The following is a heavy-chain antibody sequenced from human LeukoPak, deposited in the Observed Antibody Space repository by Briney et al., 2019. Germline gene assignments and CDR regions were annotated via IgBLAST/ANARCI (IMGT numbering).Heavy chain of an antibody. Sequence: SETLSLTCTVSGGSISSSSYYWGWIRQPRGKGLEWIGSIYYSGSTYYNPSLKSRVTISVDTSKNQFSLKLSSVTAADTAVYYCAEIAAAGLYFDYWGQGTLVTVSS. V-gene: IGHV4-39*01. CDR2: IYYSGST. D-gene: IGHD6-13*01. CDR1: GGSISSSSYY. CDR3: AEIAAAGLYFDY. J-gene: IGHJ4*02.